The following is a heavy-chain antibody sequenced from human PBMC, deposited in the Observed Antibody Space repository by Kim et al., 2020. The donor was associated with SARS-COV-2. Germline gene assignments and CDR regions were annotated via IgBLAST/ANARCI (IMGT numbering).Heavy chain of an antibody. Sequence: ASVKVSCKASGYTFTSYGISWVRQAPGQGLEWMGWISAYNGNTNYAQKLQGRVTMTTDTSTSTAYMELRSLRSDDTAVYYCARGGPRYSSGWWKGAAYWYFDLWGRGTLVTVSS. J-gene: IGHJ2*01. V-gene: IGHV1-18*01. CDR3: ARGGPRYSSGWWKGAAYWYFDL. CDR2: ISAYNGNT. D-gene: IGHD6-19*01. CDR1: GYTFTSYG.